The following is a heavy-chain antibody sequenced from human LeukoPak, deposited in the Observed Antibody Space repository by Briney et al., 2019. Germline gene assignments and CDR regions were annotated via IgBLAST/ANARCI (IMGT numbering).Heavy chain of an antibody. D-gene: IGHD6-6*01. CDR3: ARVASSSSWDWFDP. CDR1: GYTFTSYG. Sequence: GASVKVSCKASGYTFTSYGISWVRQAPGQGLEWMGWISAYNGNTNYAQKLQGRVTMTTDTSTSTAYMELRSLRSDDTAVYYCARVASSSSWDWFDPWGQGTLVTVPS. V-gene: IGHV1-18*01. J-gene: IGHJ5*02. CDR2: ISAYNGNT.